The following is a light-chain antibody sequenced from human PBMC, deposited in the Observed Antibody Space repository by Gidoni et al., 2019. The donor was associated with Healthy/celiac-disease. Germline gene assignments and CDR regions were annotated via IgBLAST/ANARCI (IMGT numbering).Light chain of an antibody. CDR3: QQYGSSPLIT. J-gene: IGKJ5*01. CDR2: GAS. CDR1: QSVSSSY. V-gene: IGKV3-20*01. Sequence: EIVLTQSPGTLSLSPGERATLSCRVSQSVSSSYLAWYQQKPGQAPRLLIDGASSRATGIPDRFSGSGSGTDFTLTISRLEPEDFAVYYCQQYGSSPLITFGQGTRLEIK.